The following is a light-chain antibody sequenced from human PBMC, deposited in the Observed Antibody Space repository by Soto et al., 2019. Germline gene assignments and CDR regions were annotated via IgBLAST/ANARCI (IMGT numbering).Light chain of an antibody. CDR2: GAS. J-gene: IGKJ4*01. CDR3: LQEYSYPLI. Sequence: QVTQFPSSLSASVGDRVTITCRPSQGIRNDLGWYQQKPGKAPKLLIYGASNLQTGVTSRFSGSGSGTDFTLTISSLQPEDVGTYYCLQEYSYPLIFGGGTKVEIK. V-gene: IGKV1-6*01. CDR1: QGIRND.